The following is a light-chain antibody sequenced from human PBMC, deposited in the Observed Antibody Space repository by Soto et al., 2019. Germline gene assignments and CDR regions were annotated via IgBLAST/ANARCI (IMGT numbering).Light chain of an antibody. V-gene: IGKV1-39*01. CDR1: QSIRRY. CDR3: QQSCSTPWT. CDR2: VAS. Sequence: IQFPQTLSSLSASIGDSFTIPCRASQSIRRYLNWYQQKPGKAPNLLIYVASSLHSGVPSRFSGSGSWTDFTLTSSSLQPEDFAAYYCQQSCSTPWTFGQGTKLDIK. J-gene: IGKJ1*01.